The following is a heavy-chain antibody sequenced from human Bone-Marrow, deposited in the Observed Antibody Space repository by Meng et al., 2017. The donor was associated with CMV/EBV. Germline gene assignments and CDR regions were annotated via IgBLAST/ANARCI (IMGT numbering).Heavy chain of an antibody. CDR2: ISAYNGNT. CDR1: GYTFTSYG. J-gene: IGHJ4*01. V-gene: IGHV1-18*01. D-gene: IGHD1-26*01. Sequence: ASVKVSCKASGYTFTSYGISWVRQAPGQGLEWMGWISAYNGNTNYAQKLQGRVTMTTDTSTSTAYMELRSLRSDDTAVYYCARDLYSGSSFSLFDYWGHGTLVTGYS. CDR3: ARDLYSGSSFSLFDY.